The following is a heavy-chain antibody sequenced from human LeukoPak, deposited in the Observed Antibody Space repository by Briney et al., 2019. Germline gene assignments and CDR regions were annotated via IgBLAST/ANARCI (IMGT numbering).Heavy chain of an antibody. Sequence: GGSLRLSCAASGFTFSSYEMNWVRQDPGKGLEWVSYISSSSSTIYYADSVKGRFTISRDNAKNSLYLQMNSLRAEDTAVYYCARVQGGASFLWGQGTLVTVSS. CDR2: ISSSSSTI. D-gene: IGHD1-26*01. J-gene: IGHJ4*02. CDR1: GFTFSSYE. CDR3: ARVQGGASFL. V-gene: IGHV3-48*01.